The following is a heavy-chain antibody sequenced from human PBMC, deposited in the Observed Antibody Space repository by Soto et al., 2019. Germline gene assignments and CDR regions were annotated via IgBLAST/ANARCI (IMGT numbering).Heavy chain of an antibody. CDR3: AREYCANDVCFQPDY. D-gene: IGHD2-8*01. Sequence: NPSETLSLTCTVSGDSISSSYSWSWIRQPPGRGLEWIGYVSHSGITRYNPSLQSRVSMSVDTSRNQFSLKLNSVTAADTAVYFCAREYCANDVCFQPDYWGQGALVTVSS. CDR1: GDSISSSYS. J-gene: IGHJ4*02. CDR2: VSHSGIT. V-gene: IGHV4-59*12.